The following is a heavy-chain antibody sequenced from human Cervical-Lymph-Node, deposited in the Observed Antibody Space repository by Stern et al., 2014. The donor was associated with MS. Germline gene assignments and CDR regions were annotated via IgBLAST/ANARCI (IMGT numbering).Heavy chain of an antibody. Sequence: VQLEESGGGLVQPGRSLRLSCAASGFTFSSFAMHWVRQAPGQSLEWLAVISHDGNNKYDAASVKGRFTISRDKSNNMVYLQISSLRPDDTAVYFCARDPSRFGDNGYFDFWGQGTLVTVSS. CDR3: ARDPSRFGDNGYFDF. CDR1: GFTFSSFA. J-gene: IGHJ4*02. D-gene: IGHD3-10*01. CDR2: ISHDGNNK. V-gene: IGHV3-30*04.